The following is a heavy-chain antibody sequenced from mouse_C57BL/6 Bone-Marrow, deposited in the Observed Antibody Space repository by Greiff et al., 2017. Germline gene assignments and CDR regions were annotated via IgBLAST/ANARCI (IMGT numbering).Heavy chain of an antibody. J-gene: IGHJ1*03. D-gene: IGHD1-1*01. Sequence: QVQLQQSGAELARPGASVKLSCKASGYTFTSYGISWVKQRTGQGLEWIGEIYPRGGNTYYNEKFKGKATLTADKSSSTAYMELSSLTSEDSAVYFCARDYYGSDGDFDVWGTGTTVTVSS. CDR2: IYPRGGNT. V-gene: IGHV1-81*01. CDR3: ARDYYGSDGDFDV. CDR1: GYTFTSYG.